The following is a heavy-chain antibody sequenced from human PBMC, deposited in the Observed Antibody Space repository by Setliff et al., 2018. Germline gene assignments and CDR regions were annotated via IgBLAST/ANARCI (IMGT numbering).Heavy chain of an antibody. D-gene: IGHD3-10*01. J-gene: IGHJ4*02. CDR3: ARHEFVGGYYGSVTYRHFDY. V-gene: IGHV4-39*01. Sequence: PSETLSLTCTVSGGSISSSSYQWGWVRQTPGKGLVWIGSIYYSGTAYYNPSLKSRVTISVDTSKNQFSLQVTSVTATDTAVYYCARHEFVGGYYGSVTYRHFDYWGQGILVTV. CDR2: IYYSGTA. CDR1: GGSISSSSYQ.